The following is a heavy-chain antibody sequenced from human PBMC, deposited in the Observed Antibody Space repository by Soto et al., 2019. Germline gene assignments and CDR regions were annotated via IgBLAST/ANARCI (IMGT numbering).Heavy chain of an antibody. CDR2: ISSSSSYI. Sequence: EVQLVESGGGLVKPGGSLRLSCAASGFTFSSYSMNWVRQAPGKGLEWVSSISSSSSYIYYADSVKGRFTISRDNAKNSLHLQMNSLRAEDTAVYYCARDGGGDLKAFDIWGQGTMVTVSS. J-gene: IGHJ3*02. CDR3: ARDGGGDLKAFDI. V-gene: IGHV3-21*01. D-gene: IGHD3-16*01. CDR1: GFTFSSYS.